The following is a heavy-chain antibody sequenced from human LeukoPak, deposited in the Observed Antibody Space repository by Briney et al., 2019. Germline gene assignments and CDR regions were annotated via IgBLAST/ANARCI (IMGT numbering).Heavy chain of an antibody. CDR1: GDTFTTYA. CDR2: INAGNGNT. J-gene: IGHJ4*02. V-gene: IGHV1-3*03. CDR3: ARSAGDSFDY. D-gene: IGHD2-21*02. Sequence: ASVKVSCKASGDTFTTYAMHWVRQAPGQRLEWMGWINAGNGNTKYSQEFQGRVTITRDTSANTAYMELSSLTSGDMAVYYCARSAGDSFDYWGQGTLVTVSS.